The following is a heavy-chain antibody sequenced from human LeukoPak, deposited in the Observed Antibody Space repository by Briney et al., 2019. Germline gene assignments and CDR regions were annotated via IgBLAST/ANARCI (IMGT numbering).Heavy chain of an antibody. Sequence: PGGSLRHSCAASGFTFSSYAMSWVRQAPGKGLEWVSAISGSGGSTYYADSVEGRFAISRDNSKNTLYLQMNSLRAEDTAVYYCAKGSPTYCGGDCYPDNFDYWGQGTLVTVSS. D-gene: IGHD2-21*02. J-gene: IGHJ4*02. CDR1: GFTFSSYA. CDR2: ISGSGGST. V-gene: IGHV3-23*01. CDR3: AKGSPTYCGGDCYPDNFDY.